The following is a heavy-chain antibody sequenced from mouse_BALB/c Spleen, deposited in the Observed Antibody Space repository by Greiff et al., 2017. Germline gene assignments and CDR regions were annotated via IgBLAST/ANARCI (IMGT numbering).Heavy chain of an antibody. V-gene: IGHV1-18*01. CDR1: GYTFTDYN. Sequence: EVQLQESGPELVKPGASVKIPCKASGYTFTDYNMDWVKQSHGKSLEWIGDINPNNGGTIYNQKFKGKATLTVDKSSSTAYMELRSLTSEDTAVYYCARDYYGSRPYFDVWGAGTTVTVSS. D-gene: IGHD1-1*01. CDR2: INPNNGGT. CDR3: ARDYYGSRPYFDV. J-gene: IGHJ1*01.